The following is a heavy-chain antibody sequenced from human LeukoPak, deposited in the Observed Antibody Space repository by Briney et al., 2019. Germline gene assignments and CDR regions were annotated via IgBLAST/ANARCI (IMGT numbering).Heavy chain of an antibody. Sequence: ASVKVSCKASGYTFTSYDINWVRQATGQELEWMGWMNPNSGNTGYAQKFQGRVTMTRNTSISTAHMELGSLRSEDTAVYYCARGISYSNFDYWGQGTLVTVSS. CDR1: GYTFTSYD. D-gene: IGHD4-11*01. J-gene: IGHJ4*02. CDR3: ARGISYSNFDY. CDR2: MNPNSGNT. V-gene: IGHV1-8*01.